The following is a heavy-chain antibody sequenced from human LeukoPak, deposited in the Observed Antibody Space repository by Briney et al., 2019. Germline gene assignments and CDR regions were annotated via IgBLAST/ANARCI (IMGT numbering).Heavy chain of an antibody. D-gene: IGHD6-6*01. CDR1: GYTFTSYD. Sequence: GASVNVSSKASGYTFTSYDINWVRQAPGQGLEWIGCMNPNSGNTGYAQKFQGRVTMSRNTSISTAYMELSSLRSEDTAVYYCARGFTLDSSSSGSDYWGQGTLVTVSS. V-gene: IGHV1-8*01. J-gene: IGHJ4*02. CDR3: ARGFTLDSSSSGSDY. CDR2: MNPNSGNT.